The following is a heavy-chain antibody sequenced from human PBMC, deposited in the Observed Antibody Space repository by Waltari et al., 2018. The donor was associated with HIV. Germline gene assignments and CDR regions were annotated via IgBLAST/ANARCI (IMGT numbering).Heavy chain of an antibody. J-gene: IGHJ5*02. Sequence: QVQLQQWGAGLLKPSETLSLTCAVYGGSFSGYYWSWIRQPPGKGLEWIGEINPSGSTNYNPSLKSRVTISVDTSKNQFSLKLSSVTAADTAVYYCAGVGAVAGTLEAAFDPWGQGTLVTVSS. CDR3: AGVGAVAGTLEAAFDP. D-gene: IGHD6-19*01. CDR2: INPSGST. CDR1: GGSFSGYY. V-gene: IGHV4-34*01.